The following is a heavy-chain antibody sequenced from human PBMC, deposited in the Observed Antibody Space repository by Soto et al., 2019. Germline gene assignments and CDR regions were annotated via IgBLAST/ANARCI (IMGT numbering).Heavy chain of an antibody. D-gene: IGHD5-18*01. V-gene: IGHV5-10-1*01. CDR3: ARPNTARVRSSYYGMDV. Sequence: GESLKVSCQGSGYSFTNYWITWLRQMPGKGLERMGRIDPSDSSSDYSPSFRGHVTISVDRSISTSYLQWSSLKASDTAIYFCARPNTARVRSSYYGMDVWGQGTTVPV. J-gene: IGHJ6*02. CDR2: IDPSDSSS. CDR1: GYSFTNYW.